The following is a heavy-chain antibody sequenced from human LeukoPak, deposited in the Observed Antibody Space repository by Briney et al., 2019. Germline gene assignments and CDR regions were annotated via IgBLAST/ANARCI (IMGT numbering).Heavy chain of an antibody. CDR1: GYTFTRYG. D-gene: IGHD5-12*01. V-gene: IGHV1-18*01. CDR3: ARGGGYTDF. J-gene: IGHJ4*02. Sequence: GASVKVSCKASGYTFTRYGISWVRQAPGQGLEWMGWISAYNGDTKYAQNLQGRATMTTDTSASTAYMELRRLTSDDTAMYYCARGGGYTDFWGQGTLATVSS. CDR2: ISAYNGDT.